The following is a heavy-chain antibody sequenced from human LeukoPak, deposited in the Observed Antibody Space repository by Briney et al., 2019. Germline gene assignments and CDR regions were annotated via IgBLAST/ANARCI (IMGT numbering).Heavy chain of an antibody. J-gene: IGHJ4*02. CDR3: ARDSGSGRPYYFDS. CDR1: RFPFSSYT. D-gene: IGHD3-10*01. Sequence: GGSLRLSCAASRFPFSSYTMNWVRQAPGKGLEWVSSISSSSHIYYADSVKGRFTISRDNAKNSLYLQMNSLRAEDTAVYYCARDSGSGRPYYFDSWGQGTLVTVSS. CDR2: ISSSSHI. V-gene: IGHV3-21*01.